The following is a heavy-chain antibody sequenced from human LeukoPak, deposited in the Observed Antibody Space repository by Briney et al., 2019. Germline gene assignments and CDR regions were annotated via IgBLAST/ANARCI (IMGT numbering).Heavy chain of an antibody. D-gene: IGHD3-9*01. Sequence: GGSLRLSCAASGFTFSSYGMHWVRQAPGKGLEWVAFIRYDGSNKYYADSVKGRFTISTDNSKNTLYLQMNSLRAEDTAVYYCAKSSLPIALYYDIAGDYWGQGTLVTVSS. CDR3: AKSSLPIALYYDIAGDY. CDR2: IRYDGSNK. J-gene: IGHJ4*02. V-gene: IGHV3-30*02. CDR1: GFTFSSYG.